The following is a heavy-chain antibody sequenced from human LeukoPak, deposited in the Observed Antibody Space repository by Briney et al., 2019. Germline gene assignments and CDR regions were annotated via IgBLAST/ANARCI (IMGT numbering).Heavy chain of an antibody. D-gene: IGHD3-10*01. V-gene: IGHV1-18*01. Sequence: APVKVSCKASGYTFTSYGISWVRQAPGQGLEWMGWISAYNGNTNYAQKLQGRVTMTTDTSTSTAYMELRSLRSDDTAVYYCARGGPSYGSGSDAFDIWGQGTMVTVSS. J-gene: IGHJ3*02. CDR1: GYTFTSYG. CDR2: ISAYNGNT. CDR3: ARGGPSYGSGSDAFDI.